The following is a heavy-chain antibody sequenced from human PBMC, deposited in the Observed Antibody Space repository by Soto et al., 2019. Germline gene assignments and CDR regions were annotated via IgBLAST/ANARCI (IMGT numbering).Heavy chain of an antibody. CDR3: ARAGRGYYYYGMDV. CDR2: ISSSGSTI. CDR1: GFTFSSYE. V-gene: IGHV3-48*03. Sequence: PGESLKISCAASGFTFSSYEMNWVRQAPGKGLEWVSYISSSGSTIYYADSVKGRFTISRDNAKNSLYLQMNSLRAEDTAVYYCARAGRGYYYYGMDVWGQGTTVTVSS. J-gene: IGHJ6*02. D-gene: IGHD3-10*01.